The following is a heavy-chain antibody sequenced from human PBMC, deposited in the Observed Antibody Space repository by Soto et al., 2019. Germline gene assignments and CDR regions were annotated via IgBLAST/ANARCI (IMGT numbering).Heavy chain of an antibody. D-gene: IGHD2-15*01. CDR1: GDSISTVDYF. Sequence: SETLSLTCVVSGDSISTVDYFWAWIRQPPGQALEYIGYIYKSTTTYYNPSFESRVAISLDTSKSQFSLTVTSVTAADTAVYFCARGRYCLTGRCFPNWFDSWGQGTLVTVSS. CDR3: ARGRYCLTGRCFPNWFDS. J-gene: IGHJ5*01. CDR2: IYKSTTT. V-gene: IGHV4-30-4*01.